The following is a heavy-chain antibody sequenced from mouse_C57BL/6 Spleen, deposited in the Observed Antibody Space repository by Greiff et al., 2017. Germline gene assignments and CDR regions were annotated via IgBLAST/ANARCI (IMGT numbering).Heavy chain of an antibody. CDR2: IDPETGGT. Sequence: QVQLQQSGAELVRPGASVTLSCKASGYTFTDYEMHWVKQTPVHGLEWIGAIDPETGGTAYNQKFQGKAIMTAYKSSSTAYMELRSLTSDDSAVYYCTRSDIHYYGSSYWFAYWGQGTLVTVSA. CDR3: TRSDIHYYGSSYWFAY. J-gene: IGHJ3*01. D-gene: IGHD1-1*01. V-gene: IGHV1-15*01. CDR1: GYTFTDYE.